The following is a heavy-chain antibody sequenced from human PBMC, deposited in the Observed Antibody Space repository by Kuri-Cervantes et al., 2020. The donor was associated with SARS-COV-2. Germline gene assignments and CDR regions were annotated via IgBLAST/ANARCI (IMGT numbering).Heavy chain of an antibody. CDR1: GLTFSSSA. J-gene: IGHJ4*02. V-gene: IGHV3-23*01. CDR2: ISGYGDIT. D-gene: IGHD1-26*01. CDR3: AKDGSTSGSYAY. Sequence: ETLSLTCAASGLTFSSSAMSWVRQAPGKGLEWVSAISGYGDITHYADSVKGRFTISRDNSKNTLYLQMNSLRAEDTAVYYCAKDGSTSGSYAYWGQGTLVTVSS.